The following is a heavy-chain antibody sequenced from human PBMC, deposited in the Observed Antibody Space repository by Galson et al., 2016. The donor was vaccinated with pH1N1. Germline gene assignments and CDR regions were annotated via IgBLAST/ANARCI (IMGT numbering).Heavy chain of an antibody. CDR2: INQDGSEI. D-gene: IGHD3-10*01. J-gene: IGHJ4*02. CDR3: VRGNPFGVN. Sequence: SLRLSCAVSGFTFSHYWMIWVRQAPGTGLEWVANINQDGSEIYYVHSVKGRFTISRDNAKNSLYLQINSLRAEDTAMYYCVRGNPFGVNWGQGILVTVSS. CDR1: GFTFSHYW. V-gene: IGHV3-7*01.